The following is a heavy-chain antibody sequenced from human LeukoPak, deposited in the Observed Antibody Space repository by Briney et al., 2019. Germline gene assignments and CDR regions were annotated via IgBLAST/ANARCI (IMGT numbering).Heavy chain of an antibody. J-gene: IGHJ6*02. CDR3: ARVGYCSGGSCYNPYYYYGMDV. CDR2: ISSSGSTI. CDR1: GFTFSDYY. Sequence: PGGSLRLSCAASGFTFSDYYMSWIRQAPGKGLEWVSYISSSGSTIYYADSVKGRFTISRDNAKNSLYLQMNSLRAEDTAVYYCARVGYCSGGSCYNPYYYYGMDVWGQGTTVTVSS. D-gene: IGHD2-15*01. V-gene: IGHV3-11*01.